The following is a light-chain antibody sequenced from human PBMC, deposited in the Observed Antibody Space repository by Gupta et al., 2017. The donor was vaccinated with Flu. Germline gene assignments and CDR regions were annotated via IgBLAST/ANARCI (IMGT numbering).Light chain of an antibody. V-gene: IGKV3-20*01. J-gene: IGKJ1*01. CDR2: DAS. CDR1: QSVISGY. Sequence: EIVLTQSPCTLSLSPGDRATLSFRASQSVISGYLAWYKQIPGQAPRLLMNDASTRATGIPDRFSGSGTGTDFTLTISRLEPEDFAVYFCQQYGSSPPTFGQGTKVE. CDR3: QQYGSSPPT.